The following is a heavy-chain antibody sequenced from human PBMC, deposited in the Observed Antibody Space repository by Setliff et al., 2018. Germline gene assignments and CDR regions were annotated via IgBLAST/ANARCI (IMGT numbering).Heavy chain of an antibody. J-gene: IGHJ4*02. CDR2: LSGTGGST. V-gene: IGHV3-23*01. CDR1: GFTFSSYA. Sequence: GGSLRLSCAASGFTFSSYAMSWVRQAPGKGLDWVSALSGTGGSTYYADSVKGRFTISRDNSRNTLYLQINSLRVEDTALYYCAKESGFWSGLSLDNWGQGTLVTVSS. D-gene: IGHD3-3*01. CDR3: AKESGFWSGLSLDN.